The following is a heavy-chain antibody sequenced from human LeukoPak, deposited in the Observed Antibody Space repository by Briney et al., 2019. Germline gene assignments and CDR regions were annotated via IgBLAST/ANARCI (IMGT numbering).Heavy chain of an antibody. CDR1: GFTFSSYS. D-gene: IGHD6-13*01. CDR2: ISSSSSYI. Sequence: GGSLRLSCAASGFTFSSYSMNWVRQAPGKGLEWVSSISSSSSYIYYADSVKGRFTISRDNAKNSLYLQMNSLRAEDTAVYYCARDGYSSSWYNSSFDYWGQGTLVTVSS. J-gene: IGHJ4*02. V-gene: IGHV3-21*01. CDR3: ARDGYSSSWYNSSFDY.